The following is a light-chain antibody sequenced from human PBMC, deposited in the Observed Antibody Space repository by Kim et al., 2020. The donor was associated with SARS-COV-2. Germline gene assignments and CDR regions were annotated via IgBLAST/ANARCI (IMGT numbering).Light chain of an antibody. V-gene: IGLV3-19*01. J-gene: IGLJ2*01. CDR3: NSRDSNDIVV. CDR1: SLRSYY. Sequence: VALGQTGRITCQGDSLRSYYATWYQQKPGQAPILVIYGKNSRPSVIPDRFSGSSSGNTASLTITGTQAGDEADYYCNSRDSNDIVVFGGGTQLTVL. CDR2: GKN.